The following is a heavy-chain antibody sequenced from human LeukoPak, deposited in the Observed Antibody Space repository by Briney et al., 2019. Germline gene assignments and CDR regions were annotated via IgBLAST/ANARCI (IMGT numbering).Heavy chain of an antibody. CDR1: GFTFSSYW. V-gene: IGHV3-74*01. Sequence: GGSLRLSCAASGFTFSSYWMHWVRQAPGEGLVWVSRINSDGSSTSYADSVKGRFTISRDNAKNTLYLQMNSLRAEDTAVYYCARPNYDFWSGYNYYFDYWGQGTLVTVSS. D-gene: IGHD3-3*01. CDR3: ARPNYDFWSGYNYYFDY. J-gene: IGHJ4*02. CDR2: INSDGSST.